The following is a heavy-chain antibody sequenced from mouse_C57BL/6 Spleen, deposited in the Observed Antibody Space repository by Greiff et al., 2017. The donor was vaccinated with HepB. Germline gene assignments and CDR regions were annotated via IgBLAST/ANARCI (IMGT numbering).Heavy chain of an antibody. J-gene: IGHJ4*01. V-gene: IGHV1-64*01. Sequence: QVQLKQPGAELVKPGASVKLSCKASGYTFTSYWMHWVKQRPGQGLEWIGMIHPNSGSTNYNEKFKSKATLTVDKSSSTAYMQLSSLTSEDSAVYYCASYGSTYAMDYWGQGTSVTVSS. CDR3: ASYGSTYAMDY. CDR1: GYTFTSYW. D-gene: IGHD1-1*01. CDR2: IHPNSGST.